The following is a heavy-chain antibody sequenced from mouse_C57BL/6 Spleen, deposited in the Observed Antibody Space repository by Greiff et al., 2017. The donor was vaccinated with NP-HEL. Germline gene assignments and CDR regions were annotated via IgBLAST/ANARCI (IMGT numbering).Heavy chain of an antibody. CDR1: GYTFTSYW. J-gene: IGHJ2*01. D-gene: IGHD3-3*01. CDR3: ARVSQLARDY. CDR2: IDPSDSYT. V-gene: IGHV1-59*01. Sequence: QVQLQQPGAELVRPGTSVKLSCKASGYTFTSYWMHWVKQRPGQGLEWIGVIDPSDSYTNYNQKFKGKATLTVDTSSSTAYMQLSSLTSEDSAVYYCARVSQLARDYWGQGTTLTVSS.